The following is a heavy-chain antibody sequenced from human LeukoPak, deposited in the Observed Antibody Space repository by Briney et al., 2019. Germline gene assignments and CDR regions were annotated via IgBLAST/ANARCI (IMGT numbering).Heavy chain of an antibody. J-gene: IGHJ4*02. CDR3: ARLYYYTSGSYYHIFDY. D-gene: IGHD3-10*01. Sequence: RTSETLSLTCTVSGGSISSSSYYWGWIRQPPGKGLEWIGNIYYSGSTYYNPSLKSRVTISVDTSKNQFSLKLSSVAATDTALYYCARLYYYTSGSYYHIFDYWGQGTLVTVSS. CDR2: IYYSGST. V-gene: IGHV4-39*01. CDR1: GGSISSSSYY.